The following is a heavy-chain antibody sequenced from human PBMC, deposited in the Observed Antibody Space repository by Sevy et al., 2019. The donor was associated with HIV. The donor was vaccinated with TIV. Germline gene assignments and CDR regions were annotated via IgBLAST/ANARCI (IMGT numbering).Heavy chain of an antibody. J-gene: IGHJ6*02. Sequence: GGSLRLSCAASGFTVSSNYMSWVRQAPGKGLEWVSVIYSGGSTYYADSVKGRFTISRDNSKNTLYLQMNSLRAEDTAVYYCARDRFRWTGYASDYYYGMDVWGQGTTVTVSS. V-gene: IGHV3-53*01. D-gene: IGHD3-9*01. CDR2: IYSGGST. CDR3: ARDRFRWTGYASDYYYGMDV. CDR1: GFTVSSNY.